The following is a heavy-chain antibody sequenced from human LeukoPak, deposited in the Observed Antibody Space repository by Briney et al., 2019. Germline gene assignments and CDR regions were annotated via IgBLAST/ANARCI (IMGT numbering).Heavy chain of an antibody. J-gene: IGHJ4*02. D-gene: IGHD4-17*01. V-gene: IGHV1-46*01. CDR1: GYTFSSYY. CDR3: ARDHVMTMVTTPYYFDY. Sequence: ASVKVSCKASGYTFSSYYMHWVRQAPGQGLEWMGIINPSGGSTTYARKFQGRVTMTRDTSTNIVYMELSSLSSDDTAVYYCARDHVMTMVTTPYYFDYWGQGTLVTVSS. CDR2: INPSGGST.